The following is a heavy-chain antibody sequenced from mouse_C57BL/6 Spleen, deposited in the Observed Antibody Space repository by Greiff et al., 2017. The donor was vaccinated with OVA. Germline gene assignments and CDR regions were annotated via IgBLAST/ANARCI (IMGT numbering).Heavy chain of an antibody. V-gene: IGHV3-6*01. CDR3: AREGKLLRAMDY. J-gene: IGHJ4*01. CDR1: GYSITSGYY. Sequence: EVKLLESGPGLVKPSQSLSLTCSVTGYSITSGYYWNWIRQFPGNKLEWMGYISYDGSNNYNPSLKNRISITRDTSKNQFFLKLNSVTTEDTATYYCAREGKLLRAMDYWGQGTSVTVSS. CDR2: ISYDGSN. D-gene: IGHD1-1*01.